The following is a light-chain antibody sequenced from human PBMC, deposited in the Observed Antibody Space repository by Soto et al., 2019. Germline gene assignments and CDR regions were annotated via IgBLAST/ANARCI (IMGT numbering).Light chain of an antibody. CDR1: SSNIGSNT. CDR2: SNN. Sequence: QSVLTQPPSTSGTPGQRVTIYCSGSSSNIGSNTVTWYQQLPGTAPKLLIYSNNQRPSGVPDRFSGAKSGTSSPLAISGRHSEDEADDYRASGSDSLKGVVFGGGTKLTVL. V-gene: IGLV1-44*01. J-gene: IGLJ2*01. CDR3: ASGSDSLKGVV.